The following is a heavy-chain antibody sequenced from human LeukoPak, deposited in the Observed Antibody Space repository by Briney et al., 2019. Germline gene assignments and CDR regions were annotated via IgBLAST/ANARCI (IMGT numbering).Heavy chain of an antibody. V-gene: IGHV3-23*01. CDR3: ARDEVDIVATTIWGIDY. J-gene: IGHJ4*02. D-gene: IGHD5-12*01. CDR1: GFTFSSYA. Sequence: GGSLRLSCAASGFTFSSYAMSWVRQAPGKGLEWVSGISGSGGSTYYADSVKGRFTISRDNSKNTLYLQMSTLRAEDTAVYYCARDEVDIVATTIWGIDYWGQGPLVTVSS. CDR2: ISGSGGST.